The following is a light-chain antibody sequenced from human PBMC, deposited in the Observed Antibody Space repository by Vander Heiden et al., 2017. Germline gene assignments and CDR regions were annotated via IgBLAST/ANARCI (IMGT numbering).Light chain of an antibody. CDR2: NTS. V-gene: IGKV3-11*01. CDR1: QSVSSY. J-gene: IGKJ4*01. CDR3: QQRSNWPLT. Sequence: EVVFTQSPATLSLSPGDRPTLSCRASQSVSSYLAWYQQKRGQAPRLLIYNTSNRATGIPARFSGSGSGTDFTLTISSLEPEDVAVYYCQQRSNWPLTFGGGTKVEIK.